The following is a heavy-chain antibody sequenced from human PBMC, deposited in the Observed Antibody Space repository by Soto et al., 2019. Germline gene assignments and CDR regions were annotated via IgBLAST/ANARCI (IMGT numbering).Heavy chain of an antibody. CDR2: ISSSGGSI. CDR1: GFTFNSHE. J-gene: IGHJ5*02. D-gene: IGHD2-2*02. V-gene: IGHV3-48*03. CDR3: ARSWGLYCSSSRCYSPWFDP. Sequence: EVQLVESGGGLVQPGGSLRLSCAGSGFTFNSHEMTWVRQAPGKGLEWISSISSSGGSIYYADSVKGRFTVSRDNAKNSLYLKMHSLRAGDTAVYYCARSWGLYCSSSRCYSPWFDPWGRGTLVTVSS.